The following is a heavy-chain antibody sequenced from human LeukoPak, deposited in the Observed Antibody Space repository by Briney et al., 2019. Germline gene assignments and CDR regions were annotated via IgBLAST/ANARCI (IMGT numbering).Heavy chain of an antibody. V-gene: IGHV3-53*01. J-gene: IGHJ6*02. CDR3: ARALAAAAPYGMDV. CDR1: GFTVSTNY. D-gene: IGHD6-13*01. CDR2: IYSGGST. Sequence: PGGSLRLSCAASGFTVSTNYMSWVRQAPGKGLEWVSVIYSGGSTYYADSVKGRFTISRDNSKNTLYLQMNSLRAEGTAVYHCARALAAAAPYGMDVWGQGTTVTVSS.